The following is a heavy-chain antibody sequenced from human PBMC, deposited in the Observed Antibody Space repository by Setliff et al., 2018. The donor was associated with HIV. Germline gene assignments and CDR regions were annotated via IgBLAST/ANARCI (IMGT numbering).Heavy chain of an antibody. J-gene: IGHJ4*02. V-gene: IGHV4-59*02. CDR2: IYSSGNT. D-gene: IGHD6-13*01. CDR3: ARDDSGWYMY. Sequence: SETLSLTCTVSGGSVTDYFWNWIRQPPGKGLEWIGYIYSSGNTNYNPSLESRVSISLDTSKNQFSLRLSSVTATDTAIYFCARDDSGWYMYWGQGTLVTVSS. CDR1: GGSVTDYF.